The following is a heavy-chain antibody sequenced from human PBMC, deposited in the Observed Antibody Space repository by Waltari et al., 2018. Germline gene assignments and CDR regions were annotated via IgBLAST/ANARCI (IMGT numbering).Heavy chain of an antibody. V-gene: IGHV2-5*01. Sequence: QITLKESGPTLVKPTQTLTLTCTFSGFSLSTSGVGVGWILQPPGKALEWLALIYWNDDKRYSPSLKSRLTITKDTSKNQVVLTMTNMDPVDTATYYCAHGKLRFLEWLLDYWGQGTLVTVSS. J-gene: IGHJ4*02. CDR1: GFSLSTSGVG. CDR2: IYWNDDK. D-gene: IGHD3-3*01. CDR3: AHGKLRFLEWLLDY.